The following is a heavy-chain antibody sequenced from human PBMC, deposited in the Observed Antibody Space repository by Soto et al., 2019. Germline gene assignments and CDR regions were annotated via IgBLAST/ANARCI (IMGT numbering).Heavy chain of an antibody. Sequence: GESLKISCAASGFTFSSYSMNWVRQAPGKGLEWVSYISSSSSTIYYADYVKGRFTISRDNAKDKLYLQMNSLRAEDTAVYYCANGDPNCTNGVCLYDAFDIWGQGTMVTVSS. V-gene: IGHV3-48*01. CDR1: GFTFSSYS. CDR3: ANGDPNCTNGVCLYDAFDI. D-gene: IGHD2-8*01. J-gene: IGHJ3*02. CDR2: ISSSSSTI.